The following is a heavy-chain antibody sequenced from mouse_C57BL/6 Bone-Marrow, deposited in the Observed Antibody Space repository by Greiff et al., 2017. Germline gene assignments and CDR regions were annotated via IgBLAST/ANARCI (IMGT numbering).Heavy chain of an antibody. J-gene: IGHJ3*01. V-gene: IGHV14-4*01. CDR2: IDPENGDT. CDR3: TNWGDCYCGVAY. CDR1: GFNIKDDY. Sequence: VQLQQSGAELVRPGASVKLSCTASGFNIKDDYMHWVKQRPEQGLEWIGWIDPENGDTEYASKFQGKATITADTSSNTAYLQLSSLTSEDTAVYYCTNWGDCYCGVAYWGQGTLVTVSA. D-gene: IGHD2-3*01.